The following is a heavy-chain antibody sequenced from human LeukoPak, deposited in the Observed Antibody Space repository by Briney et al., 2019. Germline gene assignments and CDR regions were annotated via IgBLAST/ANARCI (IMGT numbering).Heavy chain of an antibody. CDR1: GFTFSSYA. V-gene: IGHV3-30-3*01. CDR2: ISYDGSNK. CDR3: ARETTYDY. Sequence: GGSVRLSCAGSGFTFSSYAMHWVRQAPGKGLEWVAVISYDGSNKYYADSVKGRFTISRDNSKNTLYLQMNSLRVEDTAVYCCARETTYDYWGQGTLVTVSS. D-gene: IGHD4-17*01. J-gene: IGHJ4*02.